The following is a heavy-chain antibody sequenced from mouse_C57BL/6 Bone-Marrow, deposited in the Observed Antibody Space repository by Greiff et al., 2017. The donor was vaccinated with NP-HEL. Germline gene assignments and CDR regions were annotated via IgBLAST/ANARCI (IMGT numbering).Heavy chain of an antibody. CDR1: GYTFTSYW. D-gene: IGHD1-1*01. V-gene: IGHV1-59*01. CDR3: ARWYYYGSSYVENWYFDV. Sequence: VQLQQPGAELVRPGTSVKLSCKASGYTFTSYWMHWVKQRPGQGLEWIGVIDPSDSYTNYNQKFKGKATLTVDTSSSTAYMQLSSLTSEDSAVYYCARWYYYGSSYVENWYFDVWGTGTTVTVSS. CDR2: IDPSDSYT. J-gene: IGHJ1*03.